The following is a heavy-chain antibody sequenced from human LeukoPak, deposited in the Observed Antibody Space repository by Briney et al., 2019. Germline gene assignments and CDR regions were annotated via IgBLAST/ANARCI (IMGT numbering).Heavy chain of an antibody. V-gene: IGHV1-46*01. Sequence: ASETVSFKGSVYTFTSYYMHWGRQAPGQGREWRGIINPSGGRRSNAQKFQGRGTMTRDTSTSTVYMELSSLRSEDTAVYYCTREGDVDTATWHWFDPWGQGTLVTVSS. CDR2: INPSGGRR. D-gene: IGHD5-18*01. CDR1: VYTFTSYY. J-gene: IGHJ5*02. CDR3: TREGDVDTATWHWFDP.